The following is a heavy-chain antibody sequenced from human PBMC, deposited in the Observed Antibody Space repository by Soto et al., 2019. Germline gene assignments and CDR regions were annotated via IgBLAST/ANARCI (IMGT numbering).Heavy chain of an antibody. J-gene: IGHJ6*02. CDR1: GFIFSDFT. D-gene: IGHD1-1*01. CDR3: AREKRHNSLGGRFGMDV. Sequence: EVQLVESGGGLVKPGGSLRLSCAVSGFIFSDFTMNWVRQAPGKGLEWVASIGSSGGNSFYADSVKGRFINSRDNAKKSLDLQINSLRAADTAVYYCAREKRHNSLGGRFGMDVWGQGTTVTVS. V-gene: IGHV3-21*01. CDR2: IGSSGGNS.